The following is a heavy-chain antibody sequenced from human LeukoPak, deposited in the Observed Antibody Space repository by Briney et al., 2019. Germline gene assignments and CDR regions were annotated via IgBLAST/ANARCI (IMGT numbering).Heavy chain of an antibody. CDR3: ARVAAYDSSGLYYHY. D-gene: IGHD3-22*01. CDR2: IKQDGSEK. Sequence: GGSLRLSCAASGFTFSSYAMHWVRQAPGKGLEWVANIKQDGSEKYYVDSVKGRFTISRDNAKNSLYLQMNSLRAEDTAVCYCARVAAYDSSGLYYHYWGQGTLVTVSS. CDR1: GFTFSSYA. J-gene: IGHJ4*02. V-gene: IGHV3-7*01.